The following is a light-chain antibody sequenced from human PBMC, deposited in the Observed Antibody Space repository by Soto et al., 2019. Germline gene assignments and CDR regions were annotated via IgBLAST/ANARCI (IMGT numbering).Light chain of an antibody. Sequence: QSVLTQPPSVSGAPGQRVTISCTGSISNIGAGYDVHWYQQLPGTVPKVLIYGNSNRPSGVPDRFSGAKSGTSASLAITGLQAEDEADYYCHSYDISLSGFHVFGTGTKVTVL. CDR2: GNS. J-gene: IGLJ1*01. CDR3: HSYDISLSGFHV. V-gene: IGLV1-40*01. CDR1: ISNIGAGYD.